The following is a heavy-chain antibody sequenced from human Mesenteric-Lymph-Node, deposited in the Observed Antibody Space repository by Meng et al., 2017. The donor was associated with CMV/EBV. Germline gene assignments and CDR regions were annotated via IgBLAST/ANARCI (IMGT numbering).Heavy chain of an antibody. CDR1: GFTFSSYS. CDR2: IQKDGSEK. D-gene: IGHD3-16*02. J-gene: IGHJ4*02. Sequence: GESLKISCAASGFTFSSYSMNWVRQAPGKGLEWVANIQKDGSEKYYVDSVKGRLTISRDNAKNSLYLQMNSLRVEDTAVYYCARGIGGSYRYTLGYWGQGTLVTVSS. V-gene: IGHV3-7*01. CDR3: ARGIGGSYRYTLGY.